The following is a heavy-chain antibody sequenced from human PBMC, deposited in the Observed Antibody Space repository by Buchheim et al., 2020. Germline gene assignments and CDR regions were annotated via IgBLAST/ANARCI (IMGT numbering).Heavy chain of an antibody. Sequence: EVQLLESGGGLVQPGGSLRLSCAASGFTFSSYAMSWVRQAPGKGLEWVSAISGSGGSTYYADSVKGRFTISRDNSKNTLYLQMNSLRAEDTAVYYGAKYGGYDWKNYYYYGMDVWGQGTT. D-gene: IGHD5-12*01. CDR2: ISGSGGST. J-gene: IGHJ6*02. CDR3: AKYGGYDWKNYYYYGMDV. CDR1: GFTFSSYA. V-gene: IGHV3-23*01.